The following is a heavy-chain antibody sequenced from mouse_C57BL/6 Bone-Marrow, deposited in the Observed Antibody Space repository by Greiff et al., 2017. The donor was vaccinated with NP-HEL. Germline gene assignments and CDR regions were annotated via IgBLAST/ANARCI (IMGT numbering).Heavy chain of an antibody. CDR1: GFTFSDYG. J-gene: IGHJ1*03. D-gene: IGHD1-1*01. V-gene: IGHV5-15*01. CDR2: ISNLAYSI. CDR3: ARRDYGSSQYFDV. Sequence: EVQLVESGGGLVQPGGSLKLSCAASGFTFSDYGMAWVRQAPRKGPEWVAFISNLAYSIYYADTVTGRFTISRENAKNTLYLEMSSLRSEDTAMYYCARRDYGSSQYFDVWGTGTTVTVSS.